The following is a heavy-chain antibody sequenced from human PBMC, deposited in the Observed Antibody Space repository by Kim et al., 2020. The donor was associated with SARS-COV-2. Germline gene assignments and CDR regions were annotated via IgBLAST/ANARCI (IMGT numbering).Heavy chain of an antibody. CDR2: INHSGST. V-gene: IGHV4-34*01. CDR1: GGSFSGYY. J-gene: IGHJ1*01. D-gene: IGHD2-2*01. Sequence: SETLSLTCAVYGGSFSGYYWSWIRQPPGKGLAWIGEINHSGSTNYNPSLKSRVTISVDTSKNQFSLKLSSVTAADTAVYYCAREGVVVPAARRWGYFQHWGQGPLVTVSS. CDR3: AREGVVVPAARRWGYFQH.